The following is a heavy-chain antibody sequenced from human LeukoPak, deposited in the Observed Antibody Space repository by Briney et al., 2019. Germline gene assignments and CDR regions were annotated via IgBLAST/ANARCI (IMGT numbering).Heavy chain of an antibody. J-gene: IGHJ4*02. CDR3: ARDHNYAFDN. D-gene: IGHD1-1*01. Sequence: GGSLRLSCTASGFPFIEYSMNWVRQAPGKGLEWISYIGIDSGNTKYADSVRGRFTISVDKAKNSLYLQMNSLRVEDTAVYYCARDHNYAFDNWGQGTLVPVAS. CDR2: IGIDSGNT. V-gene: IGHV3-48*01. CDR1: GFPFIEYS.